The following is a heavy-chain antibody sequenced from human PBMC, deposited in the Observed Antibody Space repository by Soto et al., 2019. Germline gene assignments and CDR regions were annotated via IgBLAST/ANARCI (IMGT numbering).Heavy chain of an antibody. V-gene: IGHV1-18*04. Sequence: GASVKVSCKASGYTFTNYGISWVRQAPGQGLEWMGWTSDYNGNTNYAQKFQGRVTLTTDTSTSTAYMELRSLRSDDTAVYYCARGGGIYSISWPLDYWRQGTLVTVSS. CDR2: TSDYNGNT. CDR3: ARGGGIYSISWPLDY. CDR1: GYTFTNYG. D-gene: IGHD6-13*01. J-gene: IGHJ4*02.